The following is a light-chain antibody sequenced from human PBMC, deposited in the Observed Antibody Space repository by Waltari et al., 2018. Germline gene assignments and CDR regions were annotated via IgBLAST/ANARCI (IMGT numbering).Light chain of an antibody. V-gene: IGLV2-14*01. CDR1: SNDVGGYHS. J-gene: IGLJ2*01. CDR2: DVS. CDR3: SSQSSNDVVL. Sequence: QSALTQPASVSGSPGQSVTIFCAGTSNDVGGYHSVSWYQEHPGHAPRVIIYDVSDRPSGVSDRFSGSKSGNTASLTISGLQAEDEADYYCSSQSSNDVVLFGGGTKLTVL.